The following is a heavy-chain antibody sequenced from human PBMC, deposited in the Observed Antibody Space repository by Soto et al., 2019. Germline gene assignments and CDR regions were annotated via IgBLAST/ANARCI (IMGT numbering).Heavy chain of an antibody. CDR1: GFTFSSYG. J-gene: IGHJ6*02. Sequence: GSLRLSCAASGFTFSSYGMHWVRQAPGKGLEWVAVIWYDGSNKYYADSVKGRFTISRDNSKNTLYLQMNSLRAEDTAVYYCARVMDCSGGSCYDNYYYYGMDVWGQGTTVTVSS. V-gene: IGHV3-33*01. CDR2: IWYDGSNK. CDR3: ARVMDCSGGSCYDNYYYYGMDV. D-gene: IGHD2-15*01.